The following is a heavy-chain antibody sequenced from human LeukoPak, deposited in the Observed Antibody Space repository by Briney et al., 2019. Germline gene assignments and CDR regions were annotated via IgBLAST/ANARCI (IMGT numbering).Heavy chain of an antibody. J-gene: IGHJ4*02. CDR2: IYSDGNT. Sequence: GGSLRLSCATSGFTVITNYMSWVRQAPGKGLEWVSVIYSDGNTYYADSVKGRFTISRDNSKNTLYLQMNSLRAEDTAVYYCARNFPTVVTSFDYWGQGTLVTVSS. V-gene: IGHV3-66*01. D-gene: IGHD4-23*01. CDR1: GFTVITNY. CDR3: ARNFPTVVTSFDY.